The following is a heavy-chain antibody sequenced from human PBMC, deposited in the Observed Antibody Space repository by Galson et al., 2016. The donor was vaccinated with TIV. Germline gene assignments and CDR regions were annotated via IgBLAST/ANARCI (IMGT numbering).Heavy chain of an antibody. CDR1: GFTFSSSA. D-gene: IGHD5-24*01. J-gene: IGHJ4*02. Sequence: SLRLSCAASGFTFSSSAMTWVRHAPGKGLEWVSSIASSGAAYFSDSVDGRFAISRDNSKNTVFLQMSSLRADDTAVYYCAKEATKWLQLYYIDYWGQGIQVTVSS. CDR2: IASSGAA. V-gene: IGHV3-23*01. CDR3: AKEATKWLQLYYIDY.